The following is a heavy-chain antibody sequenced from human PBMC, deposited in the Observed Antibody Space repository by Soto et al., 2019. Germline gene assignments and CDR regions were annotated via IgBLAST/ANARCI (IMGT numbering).Heavy chain of an antibody. J-gene: IGHJ6*02. D-gene: IGHD4-17*01. CDR2: ISYDGSNK. V-gene: IGHV3-30-3*01. Sequence: LRLSCAASGFTFSSYWMTWVRQAPGKGLELVAVISYDGSNKYYADSVKGRFTISRDNSKNTLYLQMNSLRAEDTAVYYCARVLPTVVTAYYYYYYGMDVWGQGTTVTVSS. CDR3: ARVLPTVVTAYYYYYYGMDV. CDR1: GFTFSSYW.